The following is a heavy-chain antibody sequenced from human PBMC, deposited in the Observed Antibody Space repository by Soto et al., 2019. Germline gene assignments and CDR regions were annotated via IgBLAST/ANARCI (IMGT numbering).Heavy chain of an antibody. D-gene: IGHD5-12*01. CDR2: INPSGGST. CDR1: GYTFTSYY. Sequence: QVQLVQSGAEVKKPGASVKVSCRASGYTFTSYYMHWVRQAPGQGLEWMGIINPSGGSTTYAQKFQGRVTMTRDTSTSTVYMELSSLRSVDTAVYYCARGDIVAIFGMDVWGQGTTVTVCS. CDR3: ARGDIVAIFGMDV. J-gene: IGHJ6*02. V-gene: IGHV1-46*01.